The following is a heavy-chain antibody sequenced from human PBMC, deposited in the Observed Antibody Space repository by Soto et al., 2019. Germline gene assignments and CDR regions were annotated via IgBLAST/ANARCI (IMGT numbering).Heavy chain of an antibody. J-gene: IGHJ6*02. CDR1: GYTFTGYY. Sequence: GASVKVSCKASGYTFTGYYMHWVRQAPGQGLEWMGWINPNSGGTNYAQKFQGRVTMTRDTSVSTAYMELSRLRSDDTAVYYCASAYSNYHYYYNGMDVWGQGTTVTVAS. CDR3: ASAYSNYHYYYNGMDV. CDR2: INPNSGGT. D-gene: IGHD4-4*01. V-gene: IGHV1-2*02.